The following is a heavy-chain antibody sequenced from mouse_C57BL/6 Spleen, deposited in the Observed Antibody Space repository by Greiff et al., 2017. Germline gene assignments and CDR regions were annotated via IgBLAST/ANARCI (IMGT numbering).Heavy chain of an antibody. CDR1: GFTFRSYA. CDR2: ISDGGSYT. V-gene: IGHV5-4*01. D-gene: IGHD2-1*01. J-gene: IGHJ1*03. CDR3: ARWGFYGNYGYFDV. Sequence: EVQLVESGGGLVKPGGSLKLSCAASGFTFRSYAMSWVRQTPEKRLEWVATISDGGSYTYYPDNVKGRFTISRDNAKNNLYLQMSHLKSEDTAMXYCARWGFYGNYGYFDVWGTGTTVTVSS.